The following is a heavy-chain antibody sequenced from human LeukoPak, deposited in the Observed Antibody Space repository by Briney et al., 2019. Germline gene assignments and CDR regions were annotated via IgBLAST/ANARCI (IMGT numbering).Heavy chain of an antibody. CDR1: GGSISSYY. J-gene: IGHJ4*02. V-gene: IGHV4-4*07. D-gene: IGHD3-3*01. Sequence: PSETLSLTCTVSGGSISSYYWSWIRQPAGKGLEWIGRIYTGGSTNYNPSLKSRVTMSVDTSKNQFSLKLSSVTAADTAVYYCARLRITIFGVVDWGKYYFDYWGQGTLVTVSS. CDR2: IYTGGST. CDR3: ARLRITIFGVVDWGKYYFDY.